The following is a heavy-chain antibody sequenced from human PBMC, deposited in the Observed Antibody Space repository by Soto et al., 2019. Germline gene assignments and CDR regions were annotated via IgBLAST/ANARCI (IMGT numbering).Heavy chain of an antibody. Sequence: ASVKVSCTASGYTFTSYGISWVRQAPGQGLEWMGWISAYNGNTNYAQKLQGRVTMTTDTSTSTAYMELRSLRSDDTAVYYCARSDIVATISVYWGQGTLVTVSS. CDR3: ARSDIVATISVY. D-gene: IGHD5-12*01. CDR2: ISAYNGNT. V-gene: IGHV1-18*01. J-gene: IGHJ4*02. CDR1: GYTFTSYG.